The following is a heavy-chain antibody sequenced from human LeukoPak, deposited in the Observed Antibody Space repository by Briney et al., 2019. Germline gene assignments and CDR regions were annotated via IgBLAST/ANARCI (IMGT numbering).Heavy chain of an antibody. Sequence: GGSLRLSCAASGFTFSSYAMHWVRQAPGKGLEYVSAISSNGGSTYYANSVKGRFTISRDNSKNTLYLQMGSLRAEDMAVYYCARGLLAYCGGDCPASSGPFDYWGQGTLVTVSS. D-gene: IGHD2-21*02. CDR1: GFTFSSYA. CDR3: ARGLLAYCGGDCPASSGPFDY. J-gene: IGHJ4*02. V-gene: IGHV3-64*01. CDR2: ISSNGGST.